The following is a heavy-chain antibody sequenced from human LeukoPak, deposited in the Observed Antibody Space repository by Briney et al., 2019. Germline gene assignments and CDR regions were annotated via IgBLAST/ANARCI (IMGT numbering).Heavy chain of an antibody. CDR2: IYSGGST. D-gene: IGHD2-15*01. Sequence: GGSLGXSCAASGFTVSSNYMSWVRQAPGKGLEWVSVIYSGGSTYYSDSVKGRFTISRDNAKNSLYLQMKSLKAEDTAVYYCAXXXXXVXAGPYPAFWYYYYYMDVWGKGTTVTVSS. CDR3: AXXXXXVXAGPYPAFWYYYYYMDV. CDR1: GFTVSSNY. J-gene: IGHJ6*03. V-gene: IGHV3-66*01.